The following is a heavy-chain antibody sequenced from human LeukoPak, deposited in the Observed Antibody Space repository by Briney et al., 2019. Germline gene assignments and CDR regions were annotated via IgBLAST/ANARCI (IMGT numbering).Heavy chain of an antibody. CDR2: ISGSGDST. CDR3: AKDRGVITITGMDY. V-gene: IGHV3-23*01. D-gene: IGHD3-10*01. J-gene: IGHJ4*02. CDR1: GFTFTNYA. Sequence: GGSLRLSCAASGFTFTNYAMSWVRQAPGKGLEWVSGISGSGDSTYYTDSVKGRFTISRDNSKNTLYLQMNSLRAEDTAVYYCAKDRGVITITGMDYWGQGTLVTVSS.